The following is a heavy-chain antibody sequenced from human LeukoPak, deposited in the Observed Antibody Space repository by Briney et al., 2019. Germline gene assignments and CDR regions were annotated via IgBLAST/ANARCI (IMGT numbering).Heavy chain of an antibody. Sequence: ASVKVSCKASGYTFTSYGISWVRQAPGQGLEWMGWISAYNGNTNYAQKLQGRVTMTTDTSTSTAYRELRSVRSDDRAVYYCARDLDYGLDVGPDYYYYYMHVWGKGPRVTVSS. J-gene: IGHJ6*03. CDR3: ARDLDYGLDVGPDYYYYYMHV. D-gene: IGHD4-17*01. CDR1: GYTFTSYG. V-gene: IGHV1-18*01. CDR2: ISAYNGNT.